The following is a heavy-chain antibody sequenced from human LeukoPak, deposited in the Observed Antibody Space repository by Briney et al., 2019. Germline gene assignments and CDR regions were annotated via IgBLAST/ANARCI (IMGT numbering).Heavy chain of an antibody. CDR1: GGSFSGFH. CDR2: INHSGST. D-gene: IGHD5-24*01. V-gene: IGHV4-34*01. J-gene: IGHJ4*02. CDR3: ARGRDDYNFAY. Sequence: TSETLSLTCAAYGGSFSGFHWTWIRQPPGKGLEWIGEINHSGSTNYNPSLRSRVTISVDASKNQFSLKLFSVTAADTAVYYCARGRDDYNFAYWGQGTLVTVSS.